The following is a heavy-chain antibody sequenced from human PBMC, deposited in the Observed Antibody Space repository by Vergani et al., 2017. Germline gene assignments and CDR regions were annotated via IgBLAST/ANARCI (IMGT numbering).Heavy chain of an antibody. CDR1: GGSFSGYY. CDR3: ARGYDSSPFDY. CDR2: INHGGST. V-gene: IGHV4-34*01. D-gene: IGHD3-22*01. J-gene: IGHJ4*02. Sequence: QVQLQQWGAGLLKPSETLSLTCAVYGGSFSGYYWSWIRQPPGKGLEWIGEINHGGSTNYNPSLKSRVTISVDTSKNQFSLKLSSVTAADTAVYYCARGYDSSPFDYWGQGTLVTVSS.